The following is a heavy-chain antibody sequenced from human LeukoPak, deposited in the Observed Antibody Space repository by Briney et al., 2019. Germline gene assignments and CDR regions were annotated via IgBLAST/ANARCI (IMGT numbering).Heavy chain of an antibody. CDR2: INPNSGGT. CDR1: GYTFTGYY. V-gene: IGHV1-2*02. CDR3: ARDRSDSSGYYYPYFDY. Sequence: GASVTVSCKASGYTFTGYYMHWVRQAPGQGLEWMGWINPNSGGTNYAQKFQGRVTMTRDTSISTAYMELSRLRSDDTAVYYCARDRSDSSGYYYPYFDYWGQGTLATVSS. D-gene: IGHD3-22*01. J-gene: IGHJ4*02.